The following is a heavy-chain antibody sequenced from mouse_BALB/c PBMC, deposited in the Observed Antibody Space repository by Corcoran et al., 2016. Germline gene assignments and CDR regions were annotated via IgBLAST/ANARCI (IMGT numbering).Heavy chain of an antibody. Sequence: QNQLVRSGHELKKPGETVKLSCKASGYTFTNYGMNWVKQAAGKGLKWMGWINTYTGEPTYADDFKERFAFSLETSASTAYLQINNLKNEDTATYFCAIEPYAMDYWGQGTSVTVSS. CDR2: INTYTGEP. CDR3: AIEPYAMDY. CDR1: GYTFTNYG. J-gene: IGHJ4*01. V-gene: IGHV9-3-1*01.